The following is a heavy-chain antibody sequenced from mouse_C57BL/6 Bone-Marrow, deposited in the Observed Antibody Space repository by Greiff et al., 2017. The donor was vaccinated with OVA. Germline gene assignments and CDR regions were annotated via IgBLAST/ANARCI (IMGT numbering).Heavy chain of an antibody. D-gene: IGHD2-3*01. V-gene: IGHV1-69*01. Sequence: QVQLQQPGAELVMPGASVKLSCKASGYTFTSYWMHWVKQRPGQGLEWIGEIDPSDSYTNYNQKFKGKSTLTVDKSSSTAYRQLSSLTSEDSAVYYCARTDDGYSFAYWGQGTLVTVSA. J-gene: IGHJ3*01. CDR1: GYTFTSYW. CDR2: IDPSDSYT. CDR3: ARTDDGYSFAY.